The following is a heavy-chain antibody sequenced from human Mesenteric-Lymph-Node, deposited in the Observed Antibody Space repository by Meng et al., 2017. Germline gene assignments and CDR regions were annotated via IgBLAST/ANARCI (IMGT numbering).Heavy chain of an antibody. V-gene: IGHV3-23*01. CDR2: ISATGTST. Sequence: GGSLRLSCAASGFPFSFYAMGWVRQAPGQGLELVSAISATGTSTYYSDSVKGRFTVSRDNSRSTLYLQMKSLRAEDTAMYYCAFDFWGQGTLVTVSS. J-gene: IGHJ4*02. CDR1: GFPFSFYA. CDR3: AFDF.